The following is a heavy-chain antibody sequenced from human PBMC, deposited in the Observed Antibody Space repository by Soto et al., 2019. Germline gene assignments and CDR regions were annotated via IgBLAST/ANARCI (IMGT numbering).Heavy chain of an antibody. CDR3: ARRGGDQSLNY. CDR1: GFTFSDFY. J-gene: IGHJ4*02. D-gene: IGHD3-16*02. Sequence: QVQLVESGGGLVKPGGSLRLSCAASGFTFSDFYMSSIRQAPGKGLEWVSHITNIVSSKYYADSVRGRFSISRDNDKKTLYLQMNNLRAEDTAVYYCARRGGDQSLNYWGQGTLVTFSS. CDR2: ITNIVSSK. V-gene: IGHV3-11*01.